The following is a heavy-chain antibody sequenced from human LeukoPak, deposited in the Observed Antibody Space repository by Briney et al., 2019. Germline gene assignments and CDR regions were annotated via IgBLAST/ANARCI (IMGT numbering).Heavy chain of an antibody. CDR2: ISYDGSNK. D-gene: IGHD2-15*01. Sequence: PGGSLRLSCAASGFTFSSYAMHWVRQAPGKGLEWVVVISYDGSNKYYADSVKGRFTISRDNSKNTLYLQMNSLRAEDTAVYYCAREFQIVVVVAAPTDAFDIWGQGTMVTVSS. V-gene: IGHV3-30-3*01. CDR3: AREFQIVVVVAAPTDAFDI. J-gene: IGHJ3*02. CDR1: GFTFSSYA.